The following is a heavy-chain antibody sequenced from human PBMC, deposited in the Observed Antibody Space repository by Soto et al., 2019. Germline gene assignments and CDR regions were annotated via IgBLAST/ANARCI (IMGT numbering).Heavy chain of an antibody. CDR3: ARHIRYTYGYFPSYIDQ. V-gene: IGHV4-59*08. CDR1: GRSPNCYY. Sequence: PATMSVTSAISGRSPNCYYLTWLRQHTGKGLEWIGNIDNNGKTNYNPSLKSRVTISVDTSNNQFSLKVRSVTAADTAIYYCARHIRYTYGYFPSYIDQWGQGTLVTVSS. J-gene: IGHJ4*02. D-gene: IGHD5-18*01. CDR2: IDNNGKT.